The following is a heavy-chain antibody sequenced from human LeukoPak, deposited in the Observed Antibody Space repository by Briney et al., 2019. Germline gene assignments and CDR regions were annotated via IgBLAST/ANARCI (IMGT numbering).Heavy chain of an antibody. Sequence: GGSLRLSCAASGFTFSSYDMSWVRQAPGKGLEWVSAISGSGGSTYYADSVKGRFTISRDNSKNTLYLQMNSLRAEDTAVYYCAKTTTVTTWAYYWGQGTLVTVSS. CDR2: ISGSGGST. D-gene: IGHD4-17*01. V-gene: IGHV3-23*01. CDR3: AKTTTVTTWAYY. CDR1: GFTFSSYD. J-gene: IGHJ4*02.